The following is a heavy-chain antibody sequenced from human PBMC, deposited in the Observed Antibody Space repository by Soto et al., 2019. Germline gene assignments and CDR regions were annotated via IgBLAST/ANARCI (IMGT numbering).Heavy chain of an antibody. CDR2: IYYSGST. J-gene: IGHJ1*01. CDR1: GGSISSGGYY. CDR3: ASGYGDYTGYFQH. D-gene: IGHD4-17*01. Sequence: SETLSLTCTVSGGSISSGGYYWSWIRQPPGKGLEWIGYIYYSGSTNYNPSLKSRVTISVDTSKNQFSLKLSSVTAADTAVYYCASGYGDYTGYFQHWGQGALVT. V-gene: IGHV4-61*08.